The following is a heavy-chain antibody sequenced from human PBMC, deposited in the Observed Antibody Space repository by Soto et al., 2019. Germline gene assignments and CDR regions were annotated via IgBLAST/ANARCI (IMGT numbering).Heavy chain of an antibody. V-gene: IGHV1-18*01. CDR2: ISAYNGNT. CDR3: ARAIAGYSYGDYDYYYYYYMDV. J-gene: IGHJ6*03. CDR1: GYTFTSYG. Sequence: ASVKVSCKASGYTFTSYGISWVRQAPGQGLEWMGWISAYNGNTNYAQKLQGRVTMTTDTSTSTAYMELRSLRSDDTAVYYCARAIAGYSYGDYDYYYYYYMDVWGKGTTVTVS. D-gene: IGHD5-18*01.